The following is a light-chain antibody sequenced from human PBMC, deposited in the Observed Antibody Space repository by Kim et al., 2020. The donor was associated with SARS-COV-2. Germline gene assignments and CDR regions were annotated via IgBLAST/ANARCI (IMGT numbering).Light chain of an antibody. V-gene: IGKV1-33*01. Sequence: VGDRGKKNRQERQERSKCVKWDQQKPGKATKRLKHEESELETGVPSRFSGSGSGTEITFTISSLQHEDIATYYCQQCGNLPPLRMGGGTKVDIK. CDR3: QQCGNLPPLR. CDR2: EES. J-gene: IGKJ4*02. CDR1: QERSKC.